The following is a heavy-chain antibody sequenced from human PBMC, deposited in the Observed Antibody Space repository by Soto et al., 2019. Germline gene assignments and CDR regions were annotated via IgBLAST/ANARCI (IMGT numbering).Heavy chain of an antibody. V-gene: IGHV3-74*01. CDR1: GFTFSSYW. J-gene: IGHJ4*02. Sequence: PGGSLRLSCAASGFTFSSYWMYWFRPAPGKGLVWVSRLDSGGSSTTYADSVKGRFTISRDNAKNTLYLQMNGLRAEDTAVYYCARWFTYGNFDYFDYWGQGTQVTVSS. CDR3: ARWFTYGNFDYFDY. D-gene: IGHD3-10*01. CDR2: LDSGGSST.